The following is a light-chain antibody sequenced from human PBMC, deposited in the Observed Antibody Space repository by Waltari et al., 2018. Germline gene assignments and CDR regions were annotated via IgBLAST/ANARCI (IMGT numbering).Light chain of an antibody. CDR1: QSISSW. J-gene: IGKJ1*01. Sequence: DIQMPQSPSTLSASVGARVTITCRASQSISSWLAWYQQKPGKAPKLLIYKASSLESGVPSRFSGSGSGTEFTLTISSLQPDDFATYYCQQYNSYSPWTFGQGTKVEIK. V-gene: IGKV1-5*03. CDR2: KAS. CDR3: QQYNSYSPWT.